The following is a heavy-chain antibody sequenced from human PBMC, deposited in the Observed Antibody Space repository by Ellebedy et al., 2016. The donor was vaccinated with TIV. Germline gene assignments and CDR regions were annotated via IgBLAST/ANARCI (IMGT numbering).Heavy chain of an antibody. J-gene: IGHJ4*02. D-gene: IGHD1-1*01. Sequence: GGSLRLSXAASGFTFSGSALHWVRQASGKGLEWVGRIRSKANGDATGYAASVKGRFTISRDNANSVVYLQMNSLTAEDTAVYFCARELEVVDFEYWGQGTVVNVSS. V-gene: IGHV3-73*01. CDR1: GFTFSGSA. CDR3: ARELEVVDFEY. CDR2: IRSKANGDAT.